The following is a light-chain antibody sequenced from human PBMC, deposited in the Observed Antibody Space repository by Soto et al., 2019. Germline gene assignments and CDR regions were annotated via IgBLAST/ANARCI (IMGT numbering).Light chain of an antibody. CDR1: QSVTSNY. Sequence: DIVLTQSPGTLSLSPGERATLSCRASQSVTSNYLAWYQQKPGQAPRLLIYGVSSRATGIPDRFSGSGSGTDFTLTISRLEPEDFAVYYCQQYGSSRTFGQGTRLEIK. J-gene: IGKJ5*01. V-gene: IGKV3-20*01. CDR2: GVS. CDR3: QQYGSSRT.